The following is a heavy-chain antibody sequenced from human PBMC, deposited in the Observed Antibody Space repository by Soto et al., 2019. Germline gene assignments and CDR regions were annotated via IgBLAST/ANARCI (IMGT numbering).Heavy chain of an antibody. J-gene: IGHJ4*02. CDR2: ITYTGGST. CDR3: AKAQRMVSIPSNIDY. CDR1: GFTFSSYA. D-gene: IGHD6-25*01. Sequence: VQLLESGGGLVQPGGSLRLSCAASGFTFSSYAMSWVRQAPGKGLEWASAITYTGGSTYYADSVKGRFTISRDNSKNTLYLQMDSLRAEDTAVYYCAKAQRMVSIPSNIDYWGQGALVTVSS. V-gene: IGHV3-23*01.